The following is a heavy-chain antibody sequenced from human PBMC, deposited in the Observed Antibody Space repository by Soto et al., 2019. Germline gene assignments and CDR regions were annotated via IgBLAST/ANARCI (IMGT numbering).Heavy chain of an antibody. J-gene: IGHJ4*02. V-gene: IGHV3-7*02. CDR2: MKPDGSEK. CDR3: AKRKYCPSTTCFDY. D-gene: IGHD2-2*01. CDR1: GFSFSHYW. Sequence: GSLRLSCAASGFSFSHYWMTWVRQAPGKGLEWVANMKPDGSEKLYVESVKGRFTISRDNAKNSLYLRMDSLRIEDTAVYYCAKRKYCPSTTCFDYWGQGSLVTVSS.